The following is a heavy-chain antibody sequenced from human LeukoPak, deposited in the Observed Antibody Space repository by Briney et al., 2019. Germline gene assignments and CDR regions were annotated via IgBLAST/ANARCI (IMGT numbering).Heavy chain of an antibody. D-gene: IGHD3-3*01. V-gene: IGHV3-23*01. CDR2: ISGSGGST. CDR3: AKVKGVTIFGVVPGAFDI. CDR1: GFTFSSYA. J-gene: IGHJ3*02. Sequence: GGSLRLSCAASGFTFSSYAMSWVRQAPGKGLEWVSAISGSGGSTYYADSVKGRFTISRDNSKNTLYLQMNSRRAEDTAVYYCAKVKGVTIFGVVPGAFDIWGQGTMVTVSS.